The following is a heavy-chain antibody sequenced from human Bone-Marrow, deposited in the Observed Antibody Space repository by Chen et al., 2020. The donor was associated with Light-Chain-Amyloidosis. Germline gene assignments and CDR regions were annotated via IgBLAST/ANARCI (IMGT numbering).Heavy chain of an antibody. CDR1: GFAFSSYA. CDR3: AKDISYDDILPGYPADAFDI. D-gene: IGHD3-9*01. V-gene: IGHV3-23*04. J-gene: IGHJ3*02. Sequence: EVQLVESGGGLLQRGGSLRLSCAASGFAFSSYAMSWVRQAPGKGLEGVATIRGSGGSRYYGASVKGRLTISRDNSKNALFLQMNSLRAEDTAVYYCAKDISYDDILPGYPADAFDIWGQGTMVTVSS. CDR2: IRGSGGSR.